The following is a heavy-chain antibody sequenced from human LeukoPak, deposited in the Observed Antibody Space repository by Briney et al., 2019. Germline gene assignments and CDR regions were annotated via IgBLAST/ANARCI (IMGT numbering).Heavy chain of an antibody. CDR1: GYTFTGYG. CDR2: ISAYNGNT. D-gene: IGHD1-26*01. V-gene: IGHV1-18*01. CDR3: ARDQWELPEDY. Sequence: EASVKVSCKASGYTFTGYGISWVRQAPGQGLEWMGWISAYNGNTNYAQKLQGRVTMATDTSTSTAYVELRSLRSDDTAVYYCARDQWELPEDYWGQGTLVTVSS. J-gene: IGHJ4*02.